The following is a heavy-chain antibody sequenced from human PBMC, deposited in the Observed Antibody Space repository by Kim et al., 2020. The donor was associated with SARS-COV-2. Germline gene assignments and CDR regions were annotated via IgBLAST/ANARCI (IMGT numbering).Heavy chain of an antibody. J-gene: IGHJ4*02. CDR2: ISSSSSYI. CDR1: GFTFSSYS. V-gene: IGHV3-21*01. D-gene: IGHD2-21*01. CDR3: ARALVGIHDY. Sequence: LSLTCAASGFTFSSYSMNWVRQAPGKGLEWVSSISSSSSYIYYADSVKGRFTISRDNAKNSLYLQMNSLRAEDTAVYYCARALVGIHDYWGQGTLVTVSS.